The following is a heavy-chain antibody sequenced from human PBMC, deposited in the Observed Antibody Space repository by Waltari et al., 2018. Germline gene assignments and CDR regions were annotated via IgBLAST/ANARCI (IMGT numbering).Heavy chain of an antibody. CDR1: GFTFSTYW. V-gene: IGHV3-74*01. D-gene: IGHD5-18*01. CDR3: ASGIQLSSW. Sequence: EVLLVESGGGLVQPGGPLGLSCEALGFTFSTYWMHWVRQAPGKGLLWVSRIRSDGTGTDYADSVKGRFTISRDNAKNTLFLQMDSLRAEDTAVYYCASGIQLSSWGGQGTLVSVSS. CDR2: IRSDGTGT. J-gene: IGHJ4*02.